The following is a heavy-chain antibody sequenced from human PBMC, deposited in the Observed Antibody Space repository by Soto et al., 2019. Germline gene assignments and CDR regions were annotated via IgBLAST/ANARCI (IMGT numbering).Heavy chain of an antibody. CDR1: GGTFSSYA. J-gene: IGHJ6*02. CDR3: ARDLPPDYYYYGMDV. V-gene: IGHV1-69*13. Sequence: SVKVSCKATGGTFSSYAISWVRPAPGQGLEWMGGIIPIFGTANYAQKFQGRVTITADESTSTAYMELSSLRSEDTAVYYCARDLPPDYYYYGMDVWGQGTTVTVSS. CDR2: IIPIFGTA.